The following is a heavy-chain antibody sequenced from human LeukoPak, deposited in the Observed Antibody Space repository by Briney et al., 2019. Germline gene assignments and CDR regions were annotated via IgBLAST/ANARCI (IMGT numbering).Heavy chain of an antibody. V-gene: IGHV1-2*02. CDR3: ARGDKNWFDP. CDR1: GYTFTGYY. J-gene: IGHJ5*02. Sequence: ASVKVSCKASGYTFTGYYMHWVRQAPGQGLEWMGWINHNRGGTNYAQKFQGRVTMTRATSISTAYMELSRLRSDDTAVYYCARGDKNWFDPWGQGTLVTVSS. CDR2: INHNRGGT.